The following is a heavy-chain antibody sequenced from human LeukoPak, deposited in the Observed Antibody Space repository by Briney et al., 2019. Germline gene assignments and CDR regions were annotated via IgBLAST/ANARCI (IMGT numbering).Heavy chain of an antibody. CDR3: VRGLYGDYPIDY. CDR1: GRSFSGYY. J-gene: IGHJ4*02. V-gene: IGHV4-34*01. CDR2: INHSEST. Sequence: EPSETLSLTCAVYGRSFSGYYWSWIRQPPGKGLEWIGEINHSESTNYNPSLKSRVTISVDTSKNQFSLKLSSATAADTAVYYCVRGLYGDYPIDYWGQGTLVTVSS. D-gene: IGHD4-17*01.